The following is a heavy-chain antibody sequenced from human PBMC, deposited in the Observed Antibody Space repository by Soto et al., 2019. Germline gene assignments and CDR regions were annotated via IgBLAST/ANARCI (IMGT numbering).Heavy chain of an antibody. CDR3: ARDRDGLDY. V-gene: IGHV1-18*01. CDR1: GYTFTIYG. CDR2: ISAYNGNT. Sequence: ASVKVSCKASGYTFTIYGISWVRQAPGQGLEWMGWISAYNGNTNYAQKLQGRVTMTTDTPTSTAYMELRSVRSDGTAVYSCARDRDGLDYWGQGTLVTVSS. J-gene: IGHJ4*02.